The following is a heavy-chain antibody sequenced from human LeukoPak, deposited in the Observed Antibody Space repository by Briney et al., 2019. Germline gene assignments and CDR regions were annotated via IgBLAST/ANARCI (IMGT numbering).Heavy chain of an antibody. CDR2: ISAYNGDT. J-gene: IGHJ6*02. D-gene: IGHD1-7*01. Sequence: ASVKVSCKTSGYTFTTYGISWVRQAPGQGLEWMGWISAYNGDTHYAQKFQDRVIMTTDTSTSTAYMELRSLRSDDTAVYYCARDWNYRGLDVWGQGTTVTVSS. V-gene: IGHV1-18*01. CDR1: GYTFTTYG. CDR3: ARDWNYRGLDV.